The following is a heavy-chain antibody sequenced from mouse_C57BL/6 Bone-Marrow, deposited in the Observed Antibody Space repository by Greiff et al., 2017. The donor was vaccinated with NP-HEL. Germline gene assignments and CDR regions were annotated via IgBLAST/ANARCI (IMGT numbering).Heavy chain of an antibody. CDR3: AKRGVYDGYPYWYFDV. V-gene: IGHV2-5*01. CDR2: IWRGGST. CDR1: GFSLTSYG. Sequence: QVQLQQSGPGLVQPSQSLSITCTVSGFSLTSYGVHWVRQSPGKGLEWLGVIWRGGSTDYNAAFMSRLSITKDNSKSQVFFKMNSLQADDTAIYYCAKRGVYDGYPYWYFDVWGTGTTVTVSS. J-gene: IGHJ1*03. D-gene: IGHD2-3*01.